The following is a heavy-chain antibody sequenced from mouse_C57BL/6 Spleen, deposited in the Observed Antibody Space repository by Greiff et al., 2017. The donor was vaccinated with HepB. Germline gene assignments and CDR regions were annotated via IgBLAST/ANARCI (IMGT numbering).Heavy chain of an antibody. D-gene: IGHD2-3*01. CDR2: ISSGGDYI. V-gene: IGHV5-9-1*02. J-gene: IGHJ2*01. CDR1: GFTFSSYA. Sequence: EVKLVESGEGLVKPGGSLKLSCAASGFTFSSYAMSWVRQTPEKRLEWVAYISSGGDYIYYADTVKGRFTISRDNARNTLYLQMSSLKSEATAMYYCTRALSDGYFHFDYWGQGTTLTVSS. CDR3: TRALSDGYFHFDY.